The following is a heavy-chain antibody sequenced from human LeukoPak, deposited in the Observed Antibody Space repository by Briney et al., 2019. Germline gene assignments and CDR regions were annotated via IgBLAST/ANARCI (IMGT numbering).Heavy chain of an antibody. V-gene: IGHV4-38-2*02. CDR3: ARLLVRGNLLGYFDY. Sequence: SETLSLTCTVSGYSISSGYYWGWIRQPPGKGLEWIGSIYHRGSIFYNPSLKSRVIISVDTSKSQFSLRLSSVTAADTAVYYCARLLVRGNLLGYFDYWGQGTLVTVSS. CDR1: GYSISSGYY. CDR2: IYHRGSI. J-gene: IGHJ4*02. D-gene: IGHD3-10*01.